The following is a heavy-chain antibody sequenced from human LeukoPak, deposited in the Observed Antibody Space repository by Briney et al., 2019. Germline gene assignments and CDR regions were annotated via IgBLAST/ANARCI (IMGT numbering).Heavy chain of an antibody. J-gene: IGHJ6*03. V-gene: IGHV3-33*01. CDR2: IWYDGSNK. D-gene: IGHD4-23*01. CDR3: ARDSQLPYYYYYMDV. Sequence: GGSLRLSCAASGFTFSSYGMHWVRQAPGKGLEWVAVIWYDGSNKYYADSVKGRFTISRENSKNTLYLQMNSLRAEDTAVYYCARDSQLPYYYYYMDVWGKGTTVTVSS. CDR1: GFTFSSYG.